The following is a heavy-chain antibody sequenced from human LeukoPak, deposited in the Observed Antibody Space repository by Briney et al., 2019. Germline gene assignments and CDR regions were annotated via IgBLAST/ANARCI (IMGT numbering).Heavy chain of an antibody. Sequence: SETLSLTCTVSGGSISSSSYYCGWIRQPPGNWLEWSGSIYYSGSTYYNPSLKGRVTISVDTSKNPFSLKLSSVTAADTAVYYCATGGVTYSDYWGQGTLVTVSS. V-gene: IGHV4-39*07. CDR1: GGSISSSSYY. J-gene: IGHJ4*02. CDR3: ATGGVTYSDY. D-gene: IGHD3-16*01. CDR2: IYYSGST.